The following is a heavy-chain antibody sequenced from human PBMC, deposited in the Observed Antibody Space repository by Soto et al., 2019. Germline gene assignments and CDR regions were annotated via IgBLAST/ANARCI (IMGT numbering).Heavy chain of an antibody. CDR2: ISYDGSNK. D-gene: IGHD1-1*01. V-gene: IGHV3-30-3*01. J-gene: IGHJ6*02. Sequence: QVQLVESGGGVVQPGRSLRLSCAASGFTFSNNAMDWVRQAPGKGLEWVAVISYDGSNKYIAESVKGRFTISRDNSKTPLFLQMNSLRAEDTPVYYCARGTTTSAFSAMDVWGQGTTVTVSS. CDR3: ARGTTTSAFSAMDV. CDR1: GFTFSNNA.